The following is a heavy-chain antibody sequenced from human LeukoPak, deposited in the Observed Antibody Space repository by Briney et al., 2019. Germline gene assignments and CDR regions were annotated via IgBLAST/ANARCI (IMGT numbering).Heavy chain of an antibody. V-gene: IGHV1-69*01. CDR1: GGTFSIYA. D-gene: IGHD4-17*01. J-gene: IGHJ5*02. CDR2: IIPIFGTA. CDR3: ARGSIGYGDYVNWFDP. Sequence: ASVKVSCKASGGTFSIYAISWVRQAPGQGLEWMGGIIPIFGTANYAQKFQGRVTITADESTSTAYMELSSLRSEDTAVYYCARGSIGYGDYVNWFDPWGQGTLVTVSS.